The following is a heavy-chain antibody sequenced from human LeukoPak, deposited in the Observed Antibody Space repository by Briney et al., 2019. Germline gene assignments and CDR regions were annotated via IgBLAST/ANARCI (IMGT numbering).Heavy chain of an antibody. CDR1: GFTFSSYA. V-gene: IGHV3-64*01. J-gene: IGHJ4*02. CDR3: ARDRLRYSSSWYGCDY. CDR2: ISSNGGST. Sequence: GGSLRLSCAASGFTFSSYAMHWVRQAPGKGLEYVSAISSNGGSTYYANSVKGRFTISRDNSKNTLYLQMGSLRAEDMAVYYCARDRLRYSSSWYGCDYWGQGTLVTVSS. D-gene: IGHD6-13*01.